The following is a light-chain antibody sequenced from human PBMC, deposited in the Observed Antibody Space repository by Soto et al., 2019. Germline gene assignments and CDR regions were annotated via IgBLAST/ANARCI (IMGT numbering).Light chain of an antibody. V-gene: IGLV4-69*01. CDR2: LNSDGSH. CDR1: SGHNSYA. J-gene: IGLJ3*02. Sequence: QSVLTQPPSASASLGASVKLTCTLSSGHNSYAIAWHQQQPEKGPRYLMKLNSDGSHSKGDGIPDRFSGSSSGAEQYLTISSLQSEDEADYYCQTWSTDIRVFGGGTKVTVL. CDR3: QTWSTDIRV.